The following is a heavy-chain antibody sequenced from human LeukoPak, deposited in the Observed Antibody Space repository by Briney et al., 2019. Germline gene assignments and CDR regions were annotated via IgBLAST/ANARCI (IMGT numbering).Heavy chain of an antibody. CDR2: ISAYNGNT. CDR3: AGDYGGNSGAFDI. V-gene: IGHV1-18*01. D-gene: IGHD4-23*01. J-gene: IGHJ3*02. Sequence: ASVKVSCKASGYTFTSYGISWVRQAPGQGLEWMGWISAYNGNTNYAQKLQGRVTITTDESTSTAYMELSSLRSEDTAVYYCAGDYGGNSGAFDIWGQGTMVTVSS. CDR1: GYTFTSYG.